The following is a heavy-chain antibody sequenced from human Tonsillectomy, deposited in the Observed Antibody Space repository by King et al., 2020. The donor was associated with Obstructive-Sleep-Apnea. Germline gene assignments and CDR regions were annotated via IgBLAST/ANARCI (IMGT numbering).Heavy chain of an antibody. V-gene: IGHV1-18*04. J-gene: IGHJ4*02. CDR3: ARDRDGRGYFDY. CDR1: GYTFTSYS. Sequence: QLVQSGAEVKKPGASVKVSCRASGYTFTSYSLGWVRQAPGQGLEWMGWMTVFNGDAIYAQTLQGRVTLTTDTSTNTAYMELRSLASTDTAIYYCARDRDGRGYFDYWGQGTLVTVSS. D-gene: IGHD5-24*01. CDR2: MTVFNGDA.